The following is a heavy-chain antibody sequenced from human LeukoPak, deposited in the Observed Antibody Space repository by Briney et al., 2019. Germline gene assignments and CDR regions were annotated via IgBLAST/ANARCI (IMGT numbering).Heavy chain of an antibody. V-gene: IGHV3-30*18. CDR1: GFTFSSFG. CDR2: ISYDGSNK. J-gene: IGHJ1*01. CDR3: AKDGTGDYDTTGYYLLGLFQC. Sequence: GRSLRLSCAASGFTFSSFGMHWVRQAPGKGLEWVAVISYDGSNKYYADSVKGRFTISRDNSKSTVYLQMHSLKTEGTAVYYCAKDGTGDYDTTGYYLLGLFQCWGQGTLVTVSS. D-gene: IGHD3-22*01.